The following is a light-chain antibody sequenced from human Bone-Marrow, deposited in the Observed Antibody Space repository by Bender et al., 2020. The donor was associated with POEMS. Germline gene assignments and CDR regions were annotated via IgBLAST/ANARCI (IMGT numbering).Light chain of an antibody. CDR3: CSYAGTNTLV. J-gene: IGLJ3*02. Sequence: QSTLTQPASVSGSPGQSITLSCTGTSSNVGLYTFVSWYQQHPGKAPKLIIYETNKRPSGVSDRFSGSKSGNTASLTISGLRAEDEADYYCCSYAGTNTLVFGGGSRLTVL. V-gene: IGLV2-23*01. CDR1: SSNVGLYTF. CDR2: ETN.